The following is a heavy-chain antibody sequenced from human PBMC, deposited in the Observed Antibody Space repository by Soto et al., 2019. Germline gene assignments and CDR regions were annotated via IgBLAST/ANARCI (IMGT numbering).Heavy chain of an antibody. CDR2: IYYSWST. CDR1: GGSISSSSYY. CDR3: ARLGDYYYGMDV. V-gene: IGHV4-39*01. Sequence: SETLSLTCTVSGGSISSSSYYWGWIRQPPGKGLEWIGSIYYSWSTYYNPSLNSRVTISLDTSKNQFSLKLSSVTAADTAVYYCARLGDYYYGMDVWGQVTTLTVSS. J-gene: IGHJ6*02.